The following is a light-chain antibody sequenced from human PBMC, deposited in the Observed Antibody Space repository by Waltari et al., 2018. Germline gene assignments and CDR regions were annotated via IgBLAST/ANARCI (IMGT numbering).Light chain of an antibody. CDR3: QKYDDSPYS. CDR1: QSVSSY. Sequence: LTQSPATLSLSPGERATPSCRASQSVSSYLAWFQQKPGQAPRLLIYGTYTRASGTPDRFSGSGSGTDFTLTISSLEPEDFAVYYCQKYDDSPYSFGQGTKVEIK. V-gene: IGKV3D-7*01. J-gene: IGKJ2*03. CDR2: GTY.